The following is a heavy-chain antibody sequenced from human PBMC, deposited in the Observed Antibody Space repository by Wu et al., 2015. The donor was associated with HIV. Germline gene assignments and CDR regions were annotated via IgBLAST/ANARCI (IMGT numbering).Heavy chain of an antibody. J-gene: IGHJ3*02. CDR2: FDPKDGEI. CDR3: TTLRGGYYAGSDIPAAFDI. D-gene: IGHD3-10*01. CDR1: GYTLSKLS. V-gene: IGHV1-24*01. Sequence: QVPLVQSGGVRVRKPGASVKVSCKVSGYTLSKLSMHWVRQTPGKGLEWMGGFDPKDGEIVYAQNFQGRLTMTEDTSTDTAYVELRSLRFEDTAVYYCTTLRGGYYAGSDIPAAFDIWGQGTMVTVSP.